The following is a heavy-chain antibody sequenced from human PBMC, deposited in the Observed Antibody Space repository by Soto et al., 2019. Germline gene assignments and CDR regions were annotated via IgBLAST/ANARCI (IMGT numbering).Heavy chain of an antibody. Sequence: QVQLEQSGPEVKKPGSSVKVSCKASGGTFRNSAISWVGQAPGQGLEWMGGIMPIFRTPDYAQKFQGRVTITADESASTAYMELTGLRSDDTAVYYCARDNDRPQLGGNYYYILDVWGHGTTVTVSS. J-gene: IGHJ6*02. CDR3: ARDNDRPQLGGNYYYILDV. D-gene: IGHD1-1*01. CDR2: IMPIFRTP. CDR1: GGTFRNSA. V-gene: IGHV1-69*12.